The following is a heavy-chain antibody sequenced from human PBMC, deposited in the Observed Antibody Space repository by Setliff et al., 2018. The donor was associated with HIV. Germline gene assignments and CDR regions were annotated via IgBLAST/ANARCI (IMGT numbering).Heavy chain of an antibody. CDR3: ASSPIITNGYCFDY. J-gene: IGHJ4*02. Sequence: SETLSLTCTVSRGSIRSGTYYWGWIRQPPGKGLEWIGNMYYTGNTYHNPSLKSRVTISVDTSKNQFSLKLSSVTAADTAVYYCASSPIITNGYCFDYWGPGTLVTVSS. D-gene: IGHD2-8*01. V-gene: IGHV4-39*01. CDR2: MYYTGNT. CDR1: RGSIRSGTYY.